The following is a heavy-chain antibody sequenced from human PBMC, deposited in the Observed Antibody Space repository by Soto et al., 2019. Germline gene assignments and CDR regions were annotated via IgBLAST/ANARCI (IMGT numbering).Heavy chain of an antibody. J-gene: IGHJ4*02. V-gene: IGHV2-5*01. CDR1: GFSLRTTGVG. CDR3: AHTWGLPFDY. D-gene: IGHD3-16*01. Sequence: QITLKESGPTLVEPTQTLTLTCTYSGFSLRTTGVGVGWIRQPPGKALEWLGIIYWNDDKRYIPSLKNRFTLTSDISQSQVVLTMTNMDPVDTATYYCAHTWGLPFDYWGQGTLVIVSS. CDR2: IYWNDDK.